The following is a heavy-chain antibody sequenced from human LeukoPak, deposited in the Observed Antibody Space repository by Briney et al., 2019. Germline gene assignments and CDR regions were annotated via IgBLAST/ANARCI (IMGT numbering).Heavy chain of an antibody. D-gene: IGHD3-16*01. CDR1: GYTFTSYY. CDR2: INPSGGST. Sequence: ASVKVSCKASGYTFTSYYMHWVRQAPGQGLEWVGMINPSGGSTKYAQKFQGRVTMTRETSTSTVYMELSSLRSEDTAMFYCVRERERGTYFIWGQGTLVTVSS. V-gene: IGHV1-46*01. J-gene: IGHJ4*02. CDR3: VRERERGTYFI.